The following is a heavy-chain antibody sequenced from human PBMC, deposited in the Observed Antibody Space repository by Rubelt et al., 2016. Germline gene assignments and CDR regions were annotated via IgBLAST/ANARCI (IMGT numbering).Heavy chain of an antibody. CDR2: INPNSGGT. Sequence: QVQLVQSGAEVKKPGASVKVSCKASGYTFTGYYMHWVRQAPGQGLEWMGWINPNSGGTNYAQKFQGRVTMSRDTSISTAYMELGRLRSDETAVYYWARDRGPAAISRTYCYYGMDVWGQGTTVTVSS. V-gene: IGHV1-2*02. J-gene: IGHJ6*02. CDR3: ARDRGPAAISRTYCYYGMDV. D-gene: IGHD2-2*02. CDR1: GYTFTGYY.